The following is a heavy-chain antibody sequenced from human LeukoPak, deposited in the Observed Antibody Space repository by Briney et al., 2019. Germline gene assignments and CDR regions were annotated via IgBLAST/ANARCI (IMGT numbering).Heavy chain of an antibody. D-gene: IGHD4-23*01. J-gene: IGHJ4*02. CDR3: ARVSRGNSVGGDY. V-gene: IGHV4-34*01. CDR1: GGSFSGYY. Sequence: LETLSLTCAVYGGSFSGYYWSWIRQPPGKGLEWIGEINHSGSTNYNPSLKSRVTISVDTSKNQFSLKLSSVTAADTAMYYCARVSRGNSVGGDYWGQGTLVTVSS. CDR2: INHSGST.